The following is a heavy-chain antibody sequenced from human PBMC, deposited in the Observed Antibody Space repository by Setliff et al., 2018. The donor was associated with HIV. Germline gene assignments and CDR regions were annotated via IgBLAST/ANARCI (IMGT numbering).Heavy chain of an antibody. CDR2: IIPILDVP. J-gene: IGHJ4*02. CDR3: ARDLRSSHGSPNYFDY. V-gene: IGHV1-69*10. CDR1: GGTFTSPG. D-gene: IGHD2-15*01. Sequence: ASVKVSCKASGGTFTSPGLNWVRQAPGQGLEWMGGIIPILDVPNYAQKFKGRVTITADKSTSTVHMELSSLRAEETAVYYCARDLRSSHGSPNYFDYWGRGALVTVSS.